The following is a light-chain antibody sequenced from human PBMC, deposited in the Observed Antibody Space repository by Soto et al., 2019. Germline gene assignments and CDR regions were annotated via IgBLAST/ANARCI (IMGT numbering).Light chain of an antibody. Sequence: AIRMTQSPSSFSASTGDRVTITCRASQGISSYLAWYQQKPWKAPKLLIYAASTLQSGVPSRFSGSGSGTDFTLTISCLQSEDFATYYCQQYYSYPRTFGQGTKVESK. CDR1: QGISSY. J-gene: IGKJ1*01. V-gene: IGKV1-8*01. CDR3: QQYYSYPRT. CDR2: AAS.